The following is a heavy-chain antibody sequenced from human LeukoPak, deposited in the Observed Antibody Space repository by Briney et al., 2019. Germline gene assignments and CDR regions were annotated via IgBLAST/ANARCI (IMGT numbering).Heavy chain of an antibody. V-gene: IGHV3-33*08. D-gene: IGHD6-19*01. CDR2: IWYDGSNK. CDR3: ARDGKWLVEGYYYYGMDV. Sequence: GGSLRLSCAASGFTFSSYGMHWVRQAPGKGLEWVAVIWYDGSNKYYADSVKGRFTISRDNSKNTLYLQMNSLRADDTAVYHCARDGKWLVEGYYYYGMDVWGQGTTVTVPS. CDR1: GFTFSSYG. J-gene: IGHJ6*02.